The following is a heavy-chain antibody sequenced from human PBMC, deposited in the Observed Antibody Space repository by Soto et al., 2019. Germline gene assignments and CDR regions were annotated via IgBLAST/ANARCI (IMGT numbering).Heavy chain of an antibody. CDR2: ISYDGSNK. Sequence: QVQLVESGGGVVQPGRSLRLSCAASGFTFSSYAMHWVRQAPGKGLEWVAVISYDGSNKYYADSVKGRFTISRDNSNNTLYLQMYSLRAEDTAVYYCARDPLWGTAMVLWYFDLWGRGTLVTVSS. CDR3: ARDPLWGTAMVLWYFDL. J-gene: IGHJ2*01. D-gene: IGHD5-18*01. V-gene: IGHV3-30-3*01. CDR1: GFTFSSYA.